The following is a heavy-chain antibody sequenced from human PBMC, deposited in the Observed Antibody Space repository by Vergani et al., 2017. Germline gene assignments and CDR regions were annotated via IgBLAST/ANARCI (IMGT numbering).Heavy chain of an antibody. CDR2: IYHSGST. V-gene: IGHV4-38-2*01. J-gene: IGHJ4*02. CDR1: GYSISSGYY. CDR3: ARQGGGYYGSGTFDD. D-gene: IGHD3-10*01. Sequence: QVQLQESGPGLVKPSETLSLTCAVSGYSISSGYYWGWIRQPPGKGLEWIGSIYHSGSTYYNPSLKSRVTISVDTSKNQFSLKLSSVTAADTAVYYCARQGGGYYGSGTFDDWGQGTLVTVSS.